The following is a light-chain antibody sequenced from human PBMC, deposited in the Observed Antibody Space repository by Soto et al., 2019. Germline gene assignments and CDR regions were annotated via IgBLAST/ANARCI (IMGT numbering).Light chain of an antibody. V-gene: IGLV2-14*01. J-gene: IGLJ2*01. CDR3: ISYATKSILI. CDR1: SSDVGGYNY. Sequence: QSVLTQPASVSGSPGQSITISCTGTSSDVGGYNYVSWYQQYPGKAPKLVIYEVTNRPSGVSNRFSGSKSGNTASLTISGLRVADEAVSPCISYATKSILIFGGGTKLTVL. CDR2: EVT.